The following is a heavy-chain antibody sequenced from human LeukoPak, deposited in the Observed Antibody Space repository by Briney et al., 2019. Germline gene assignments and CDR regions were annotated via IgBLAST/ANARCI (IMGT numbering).Heavy chain of an antibody. CDR2: ISGYNGNK. CDR1: DYTFETYG. CDR3: ARTTAGATEGAFDI. Sequence: ASVKVSCNASDYTFETYGITWLPQAPGQGLECWGWISGYNGNKDYAEKLQGRVTMTTDTSTSTAYMELRSLRSDDTAVYYCARTTAGATEGAFDIWGQGTMVTVSS. V-gene: IGHV1-18*01. J-gene: IGHJ3*02. D-gene: IGHD1-26*01.